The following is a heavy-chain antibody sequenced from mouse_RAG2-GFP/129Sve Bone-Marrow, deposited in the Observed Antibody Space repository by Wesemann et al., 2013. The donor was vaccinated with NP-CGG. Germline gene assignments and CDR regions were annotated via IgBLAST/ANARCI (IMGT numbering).Heavy chain of an antibody. J-gene: IGHJ2*01. V-gene: IGHV14-1*02. CDR3: ARGRDGVFDY. CDR2: IDPENGNT. D-gene: IGHD3-3*01. Sequence: EVQLQQSGAELVKPGALVKLSCKASGFNIKDYYMHWVKQRPEQGLEWIGWIDPENGNTIYDPKFQGKASITADTSSNTAYLQLSSLTSEDTAVYYCARGRDGVFDYWGQGTTLTVSS. CDR1: GFNIKDYY.